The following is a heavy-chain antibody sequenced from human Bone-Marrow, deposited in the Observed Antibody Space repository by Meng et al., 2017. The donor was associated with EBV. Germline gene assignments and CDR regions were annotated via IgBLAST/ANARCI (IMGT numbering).Heavy chain of an antibody. CDR3: ARGGTYYYGSGSYREYFQH. Sequence: QCVHSWVTVTNTRSSGKATCKHSGGTFSSDAISWVRQAPGQGLEWMGGIIPIFGTANYAQKFQGRVTITADESTSTAYMELSSLRSEDTAVYYCARGGTYYYGSGSYREYFQHWGQGTLVTVSS. D-gene: IGHD3-10*01. J-gene: IGHJ1*01. V-gene: IGHV1-69*01. CDR1: GGTFSSDA. CDR2: IIPIFGTA.